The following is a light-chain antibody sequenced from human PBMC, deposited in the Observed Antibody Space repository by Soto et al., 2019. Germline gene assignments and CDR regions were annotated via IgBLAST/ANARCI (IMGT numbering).Light chain of an antibody. V-gene: IGKV3-20*01. CDR1: QSVSNNY. J-gene: IGKJ1*01. CDR2: DAS. Sequence: EIVLTQSPGTLSLSPGERATLSCRASQSVSNNYLAWYQHKPGQAPRPLIYDASSRATGIPDRFSGSGSGTDFTLTIGRLGPEDFAVYYCQHYGTSPRTFGQGTRWISN. CDR3: QHYGTSPRT.